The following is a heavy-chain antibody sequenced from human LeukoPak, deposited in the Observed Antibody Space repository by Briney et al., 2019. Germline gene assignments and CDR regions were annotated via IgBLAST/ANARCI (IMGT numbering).Heavy chain of an antibody. CDR1: GFTFGDYA. D-gene: IGHD6-19*01. CDR3: AKDMLAVAGPGAFDY. CDR2: IRWNSGRV. J-gene: IGHJ4*02. Sequence: GGSPRLSCAASGFTFGDYAMHWVRQPPGKGLEWVSSIRWNSGRVDYADSVKGRFTISRDNAKNSLYLQMDSLRAEDTALYYCAKDMLAVAGPGAFDYWGQGTLVTVSS. V-gene: IGHV3-9*01.